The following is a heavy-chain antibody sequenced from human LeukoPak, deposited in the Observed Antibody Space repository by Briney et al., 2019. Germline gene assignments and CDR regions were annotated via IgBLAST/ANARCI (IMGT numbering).Heavy chain of an antibody. V-gene: IGHV3-15*01. Sequence: AGGSLRLSCAASGFTFSTAWMNWVRQAPGKGLEWVGRIKSKTDGGAAEYAAPAQGRFTISRDDSKNTLYLQMNSLKIEDTAVYYCLTDPSTVGNFWGQGTQVTVSS. CDR1: GFTFSTAW. J-gene: IGHJ4*02. CDR2: IKSKTDGGAA. CDR3: LTDPSTVGNF. D-gene: IGHD3-3*01.